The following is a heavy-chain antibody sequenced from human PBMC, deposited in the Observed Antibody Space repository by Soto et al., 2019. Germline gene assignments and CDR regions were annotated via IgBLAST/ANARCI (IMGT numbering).Heavy chain of an antibody. CDR3: AKAKPIDY. CDR2: ISYDGSNK. Sequence: LRLSCAASGFTFSSYGMHWVRQAPGKGLEWVAVISYDGSNKYYADSVKGRFTISRDNSKNTLYLQMNSLRAEDTAVYYCAKAKPIDYWGQGTLVTVSS. V-gene: IGHV3-30*18. J-gene: IGHJ4*02. CDR1: GFTFSSYG.